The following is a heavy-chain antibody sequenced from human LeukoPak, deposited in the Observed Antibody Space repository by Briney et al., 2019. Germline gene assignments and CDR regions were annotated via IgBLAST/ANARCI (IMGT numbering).Heavy chain of an antibody. J-gene: IGHJ4*02. CDR2: IRYDGSVK. D-gene: IGHD3-22*01. CDR3: AKVPVYDRTAGNGY. CDR1: GFTLSDYG. V-gene: IGHV3-30*02. Sequence: PGGSLRLSCAASGFTLSDYGMHWVRQAPGKGLEWVTFIRYDGSVKYYADSVKGRFTISRDNSKKTPYLQMNSLRAEDTAVYYCAKVPVYDRTAGNGYWGQGALVTVSS.